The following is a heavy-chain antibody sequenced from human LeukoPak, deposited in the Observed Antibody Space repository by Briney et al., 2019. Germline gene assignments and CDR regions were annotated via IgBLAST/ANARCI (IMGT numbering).Heavy chain of an antibody. CDR1: GFTFSSYE. D-gene: IGHD6-6*01. Sequence: GGSLRLSCAASGFTFSSYEMNWVRQAPGKGLEWVSYISSSGSTIYYADSVKGRFTISRDNAKNSLYLQMNSLRAEDTAVYYCARGHHSSSSGRHYYYYMDVWGKGTTVTVSS. CDR3: ARGHHSSSSGRHYYYYMDV. J-gene: IGHJ6*03. CDR2: ISSSGSTI. V-gene: IGHV3-48*03.